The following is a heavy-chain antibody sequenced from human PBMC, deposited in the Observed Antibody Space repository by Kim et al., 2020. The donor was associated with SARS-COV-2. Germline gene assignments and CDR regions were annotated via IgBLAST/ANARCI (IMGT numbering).Heavy chain of an antibody. D-gene: IGHD3-10*01. CDR3: ARMGGVIIAYYFDY. J-gene: IGHJ4*02. Sequence: NPSLKSRVTISVDTSKNQFSLKLSSVTAADTAVYYCARMGGVIIAYYFDYWGQGTLVTVSS. V-gene: IGHV4-31*02.